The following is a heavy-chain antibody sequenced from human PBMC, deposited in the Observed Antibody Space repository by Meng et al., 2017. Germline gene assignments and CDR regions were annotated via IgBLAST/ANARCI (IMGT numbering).Heavy chain of an antibody. J-gene: IGHJ6*02. Sequence: ASVKVSCKASGYTFTGYYMHWVRQAPGQGLEWMGWINPNSGGTNYAQKFQGRVTMTRDTSIGTAYMELSRLRSDDTAVYYCARDKVVRGGYYYYGMDVWGQGTTVTVSS. CDR3: ARDKVVRGGYYYYGMDV. V-gene: IGHV1-2*02. CDR1: GYTFTGYY. D-gene: IGHD3-10*01. CDR2: INPNSGGT.